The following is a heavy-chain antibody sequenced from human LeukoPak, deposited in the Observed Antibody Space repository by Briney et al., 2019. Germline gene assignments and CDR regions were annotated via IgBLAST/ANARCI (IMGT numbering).Heavy chain of an antibody. CDR2: IYYSGST. J-gene: IGHJ4*02. D-gene: IGHD6-13*01. V-gene: IGHV4-30-4*01. CDR1: GGSISSGDYY. Sequence: PSETLSLTCTVSGGSISSGDYYWSWIRQPPGKGLEWIGYIYYSGSTYYNPSLKSRVTISVDTSKNQFSLRLSSVTAADSAVYYCATLTSSWRYYFDYWGRGIPVTVSS. CDR3: ATLTSSWRYYFDY.